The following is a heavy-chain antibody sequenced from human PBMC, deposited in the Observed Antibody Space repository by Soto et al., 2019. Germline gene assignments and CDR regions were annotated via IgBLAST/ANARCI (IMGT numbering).Heavy chain of an antibody. J-gene: IGHJ4*02. V-gene: IGHV1-69*02. D-gene: IGHD3-10*01. Sequence: QVQLVQSGAEVKKPGSSVRVSCKASGDTFTFYSINWVRQAPGLGLEWMGRINPILSMSNYAQRFQGRVTMTSDKSTSTAYMELSSLRSEDTAMYYCASIYGSGYRALDYWGQGALVTVCS. CDR3: ASIYGSGYRALDY. CDR2: INPILSMS. CDR1: GDTFTFYS.